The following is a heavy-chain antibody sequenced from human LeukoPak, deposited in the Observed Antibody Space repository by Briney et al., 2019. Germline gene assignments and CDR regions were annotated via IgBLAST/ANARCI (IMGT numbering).Heavy chain of an antibody. CDR1: GFIFSHHG. CDR2: IWSDGTNR. D-gene: IGHD4-11*01. J-gene: IGHJ4*01. V-gene: IGHV3-33*08. CDR3: ARDAQRGFDYSNSLKY. Sequence: GRSLRLSCAASGFIFSHHGMHWVRQAPGKGLEWVAVIWSDGTNRFYADSVKGRFTISRDNSQNTVFLQMNSLRVNDTAIYYCARDAQRGFDYSNSLKYWGHGTLVTVSS.